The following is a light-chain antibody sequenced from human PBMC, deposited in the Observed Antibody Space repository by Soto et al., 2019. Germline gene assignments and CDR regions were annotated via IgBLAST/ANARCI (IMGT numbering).Light chain of an antibody. CDR2: GAS. CDR3: QQYKNWPGYT. V-gene: IGKV3-15*01. CDR1: QSVSGTY. J-gene: IGKJ2*01. Sequence: EIVLTQFPGTLSLSPGERVTLSCRASQSVSGTYLAWYQQKPGQAPRLLIYGASTRVTGIPDRFSGSGSGTEFTLTISSLQSEDFAVYYCQQYKNWPGYTFGQGTKLEIK.